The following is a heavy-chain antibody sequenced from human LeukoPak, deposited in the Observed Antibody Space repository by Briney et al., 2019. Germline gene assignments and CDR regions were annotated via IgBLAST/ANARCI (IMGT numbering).Heavy chain of an antibody. CDR2: IYYSGST. CDR3: ARDSPYYYGSGSATYYMDV. V-gene: IGHV4-59*01. J-gene: IGHJ6*03. D-gene: IGHD3-10*01. Sequence: PSETLSLTCIVSGGSLSSYYWSWLRQPPGKGLEGIGYIYYSGSTNYNPSLKSRVTISVDTSKNQFSLKLSSVTAADTAVYYCARDSPYYYGSGSATYYMDVWGKGTTVTISS. CDR1: GGSLSSYY.